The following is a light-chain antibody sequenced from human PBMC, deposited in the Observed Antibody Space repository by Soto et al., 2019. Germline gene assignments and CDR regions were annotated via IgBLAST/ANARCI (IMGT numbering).Light chain of an antibody. CDR3: QQYGSSGT. V-gene: IGKV3-20*01. CDR2: GAS. CDR1: QSVSNNY. Sequence: VLTKYPGTLSLSPGERATLSCRASQSVSNNYLAWYQQKPGQAPRLLIYGASNRATGIPDRFSGSGSGTDFTLTISRLEPEDFAVYYCQQYGSSGTFGQGTKVAIK. J-gene: IGKJ1*01.